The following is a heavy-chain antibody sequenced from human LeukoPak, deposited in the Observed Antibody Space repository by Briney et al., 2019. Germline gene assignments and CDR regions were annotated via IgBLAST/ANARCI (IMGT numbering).Heavy chain of an antibody. CDR2: ISGSGGST. J-gene: IGHJ6*04. V-gene: IGHV3-23*01. D-gene: IGHD5-12*01. CDR1: GFTFSGSA. CDR3: AKQPFRRGYSGYEFDV. Sequence: GGSLRLSCAASGFTFSGSAMHWVRQAPGKGLEWVSTISGSGGSTYYADSVKGRFTISRDNSKNTLYLQMNSLRAEDTAVYYCAKQPFRRGYSGYEFDVWGKGTTVTVSS.